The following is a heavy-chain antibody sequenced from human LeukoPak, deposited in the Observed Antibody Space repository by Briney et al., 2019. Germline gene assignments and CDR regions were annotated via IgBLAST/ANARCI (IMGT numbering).Heavy chain of an antibody. D-gene: IGHD5-12*01. V-gene: IGHV1-24*01. CDR2: FDPEDGET. Sequence: ASVKVSCKVSGYTLTELSMHWVRQAPGKGLEWMGGFDPEDGETIYAQKFQGRVTMTEDTSTDTAYMELSSLRSEDTAVYYCATIGGYRGFGAIGGNYFDYWGQGTLVTVSS. J-gene: IGHJ4*02. CDR3: ATIGGYRGFGAIGGNYFDY. CDR1: GYTLTELS.